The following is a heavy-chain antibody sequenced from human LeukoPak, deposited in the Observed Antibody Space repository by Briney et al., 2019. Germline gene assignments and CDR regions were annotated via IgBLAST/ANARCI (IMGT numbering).Heavy chain of an antibody. J-gene: IGHJ4*02. CDR1: GFTFSSYD. CDR3: ARDDVGVPTIPNSR. CDR2: ISSDGTIK. V-gene: IGHV3-30-3*01. D-gene: IGHD3-3*01. Sequence: PRGSLRLSCAASGFTFSSYDMDWVRQAPGKGLEWVAVISSDGTIKYYADSVKGRFTISRDNSKNTLYLQMNTLRTEDTAVYYCARDDVGVPTIPNSRWGQGTLVTVSS.